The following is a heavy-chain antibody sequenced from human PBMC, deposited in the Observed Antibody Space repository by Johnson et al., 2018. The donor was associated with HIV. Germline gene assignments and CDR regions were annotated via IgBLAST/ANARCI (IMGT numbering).Heavy chain of an antibody. D-gene: IGHD3-22*01. CDR3: ARDRGYWDAFDI. CDR1: GFTFSNYG. CDR2: ISGSSDRS. J-gene: IGHJ3*02. Sequence: MLLVESGGGVVQPGGSLRLSCAASGFTFSNYGMHWVRQAPGKGLEWVSAISGSSDRSYYADSVKGRFSISRDNAKQSLYLQMNSLRAEDTAVYYCARDRGYWDAFDIWGQGTMVTVSS. V-gene: IGHV3-21*01.